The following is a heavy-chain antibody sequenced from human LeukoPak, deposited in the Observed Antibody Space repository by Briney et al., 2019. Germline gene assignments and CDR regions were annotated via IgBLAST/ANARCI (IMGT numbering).Heavy chain of an antibody. CDR1: GFTFSSYG. V-gene: IGHV1-2*02. Sequence: PGGSLRLSCAASGFTFSSYGMHWVRQAPGQGLEWMGWINPNSGGTNYAQKFQGRVTMTRDTSISTAYMELSRLRSDDTAVYYCARDFVWDPDPWGQGTLVTVSS. CDR3: ARDFVWDPDP. CDR2: INPNSGGT. D-gene: IGHD2-8*01. J-gene: IGHJ5*02.